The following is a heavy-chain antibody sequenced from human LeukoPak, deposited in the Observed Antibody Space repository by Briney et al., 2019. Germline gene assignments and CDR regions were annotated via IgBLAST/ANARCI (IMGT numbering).Heavy chain of an antibody. Sequence: SETLSLTCTVSGGSISSYYWSWIRQPAGKGLEWIGRIYTSGSTNYNPSLKSRVTMSVDTSKNQFSLKLSSVTAADTAVHYCARVAVADSGGSWGDFDYYGMDVWGQGTTVTVSS. CDR3: ARVAVADSGGSWGDFDYYGMDV. CDR2: IYTSGST. D-gene: IGHD6-19*01. J-gene: IGHJ6*02. CDR1: GGSISSYY. V-gene: IGHV4-4*07.